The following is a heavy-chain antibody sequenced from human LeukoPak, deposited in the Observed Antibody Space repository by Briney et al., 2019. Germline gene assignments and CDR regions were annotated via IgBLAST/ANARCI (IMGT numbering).Heavy chain of an antibody. J-gene: IGHJ4*02. Sequence: GASVKVSCKASGYTFTSYGISWVRQAPGQGLEWMGWISAYNGNTNYAQKLQGRVTMTTDTSTSTAYMELRSLRSDDTAVYYCARPNWNDDLYYFDYWGQGTLVTVSS. V-gene: IGHV1-18*01. D-gene: IGHD1-1*01. CDR3: ARPNWNDDLYYFDY. CDR2: ISAYNGNT. CDR1: GYTFTSYG.